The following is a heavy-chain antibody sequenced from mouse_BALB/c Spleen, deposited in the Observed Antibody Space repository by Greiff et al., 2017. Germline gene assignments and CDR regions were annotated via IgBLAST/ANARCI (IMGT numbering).Heavy chain of an antibody. CDR3: ARTGGNYFYYAMDY. J-gene: IGHJ4*01. D-gene: IGHD2-1*01. Sequence: EVQLVESGGGLVQPGGSLKLSCAASGFTFSSYTMSWVRQTPEKRLEWVAYISNGGGSTYYPDTVKGRFTISRDNAKNTLYLQMSSLKSEDTAMYYCARTGGNYFYYAMDYWGQGTSVTVSS. V-gene: IGHV5-12-2*01. CDR2: ISNGGGST. CDR1: GFTFSSYT.